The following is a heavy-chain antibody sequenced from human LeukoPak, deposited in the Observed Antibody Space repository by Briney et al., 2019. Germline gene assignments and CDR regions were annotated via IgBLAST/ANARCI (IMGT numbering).Heavy chain of an antibody. CDR1: GFTFSSYW. D-gene: IGHD1-26*01. CDR3: AREPYSGSYFGYYYCMDV. CDR2: IKQDGSEK. J-gene: IGHJ6*03. V-gene: IGHV3-7*01. Sequence: GGSLRLSCAASGFTFSSYWMSWVRQAPGKGLEWVANIKQDGSEKYYVDSVKGRFTISRDNAKNSLYLQMNSLRAEDTAVYYCAREPYSGSYFGYYYCMDVWGKGTTVTVSS.